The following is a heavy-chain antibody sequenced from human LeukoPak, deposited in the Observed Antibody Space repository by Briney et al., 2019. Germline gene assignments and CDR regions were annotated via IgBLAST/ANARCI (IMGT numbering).Heavy chain of an antibody. D-gene: IGHD1-26*01. J-gene: IGHJ4*02. V-gene: IGHV3-33*01. CDR3: ARAPTSYYYFDY. CDR1: GFTFSSYG. Sequence: LGGSLRLSCAASGFTFSSYGMHWGRQAPGKGLEWVAVIWYDGSNKYYADSMKGRFTISRDNSKNTLYLQMNSLRAEDTAVYYCARAPTSYYYFDYWGQGTLVTVSS. CDR2: IWYDGSNK.